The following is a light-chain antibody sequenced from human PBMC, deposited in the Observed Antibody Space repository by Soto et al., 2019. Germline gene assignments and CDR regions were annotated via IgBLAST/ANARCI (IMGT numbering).Light chain of an antibody. CDR2: SAS. V-gene: IGKV3-15*01. CDR1: QSVSSD. Sequence: EIVLTQSPVTLSVSPGERATLSCRASQSVSSDLAWYQQKPGQAPRLLIHSASTQATGIPARFSGSGFGTEFTLTISSLQSEDFAVYYCQQYSNWRTFGQGTKVEIK. J-gene: IGKJ1*01. CDR3: QQYSNWRT.